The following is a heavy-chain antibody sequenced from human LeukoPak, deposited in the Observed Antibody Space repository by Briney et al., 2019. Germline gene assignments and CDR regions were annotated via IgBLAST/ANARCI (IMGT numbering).Heavy chain of an antibody. CDR1: GGSISSNSYY. V-gene: IGHV4-39*07. Sequence: SETLSLTCAVSGGSISSNSYYWGWIRQPPGKGLEWIGSIYYSGSTYYNPSLKSRVTISVDTSKNQFSLRVSSVTAADTAVYYCARDRGYYGSGSIDYWGQGTLVTVSS. CDR2: IYYSGST. J-gene: IGHJ4*02. CDR3: ARDRGYYGSGSIDY. D-gene: IGHD3-10*01.